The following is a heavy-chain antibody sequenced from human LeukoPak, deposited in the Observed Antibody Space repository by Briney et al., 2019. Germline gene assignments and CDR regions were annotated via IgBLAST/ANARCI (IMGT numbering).Heavy chain of an antibody. Sequence: GGSLRLSCAVSDFTFNKDWMNWARQAPGKGLEWVASINHNGNVNYYVDSVKGRFTISRDNAKNSLYLQMSNLRVEDTAVYFCARGGGLDVWGQGATVTVSS. CDR1: DFTFNKDW. J-gene: IGHJ6*02. V-gene: IGHV3-7*03. CDR2: INHNGNVN. CDR3: ARGGGLDV. D-gene: IGHD3-16*01.